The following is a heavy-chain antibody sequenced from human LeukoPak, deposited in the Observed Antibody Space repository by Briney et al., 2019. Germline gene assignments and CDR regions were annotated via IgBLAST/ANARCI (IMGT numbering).Heavy chain of an antibody. Sequence: SETLSLTCTVSGRSISSYYWSWLRHPPGKGRQYIGTIYYRGSTYYNPSLKSRVTISVDTSKNQFSLKLSSVTAADTAVYYCARVRYNWNRDFDYWGQGTLVTVSS. D-gene: IGHD1-20*01. J-gene: IGHJ4*02. CDR3: ARVRYNWNRDFDY. V-gene: IGHV4-59*08. CDR1: GRSISSYY. CDR2: IYYRGST.